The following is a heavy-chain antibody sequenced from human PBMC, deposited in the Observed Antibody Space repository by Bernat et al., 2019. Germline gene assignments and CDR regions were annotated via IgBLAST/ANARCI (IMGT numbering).Heavy chain of an antibody. V-gene: IGHV3-23*01. Sequence: EVQLLESGGGLVQPGGSLRLSCAASGFTFSSYAMSWVRQAPGKGLEWVSAISGSGGSTYYADSVKGRLPISRNNSKNTLYLQMNSLRAEDTAVYYCAKVGYFDWLLYYFDYWGQGTLVTVSS. CDR3: AKVGYFDWLLYYFDY. D-gene: IGHD3-9*01. CDR1: GFTFSSYA. CDR2: ISGSGGST. J-gene: IGHJ4*02.